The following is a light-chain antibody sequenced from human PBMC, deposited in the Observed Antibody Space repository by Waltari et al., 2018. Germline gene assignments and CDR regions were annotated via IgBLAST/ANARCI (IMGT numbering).Light chain of an antibody. Sequence: IQLTQSPSSLSASVGDRVTITCRASQDVSSYLAWYQQKPGKASKVLIYAASGLKSGVPGSLRGSGSATDFTLTISSLQPEDIATYYCQQVNSDPFTFGGGTKVEIK. V-gene: IGKV1-9*01. J-gene: IGKJ4*01. CDR1: QDVSSY. CDR3: QQVNSDPFT. CDR2: AAS.